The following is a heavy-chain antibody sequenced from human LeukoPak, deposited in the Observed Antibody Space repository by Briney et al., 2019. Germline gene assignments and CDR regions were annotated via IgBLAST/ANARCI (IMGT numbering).Heavy chain of an antibody. Sequence: PSETLSLTCAVYGGSFSDYYWSWIRQPPGKGLEWIGEINHSGSTDYNPSLKSRVTISVDTSKNQFSLKLSSVTAADTALYYCARAIEGYGFVYWGQGTLVTVSS. J-gene: IGHJ4*02. CDR3: ARAIEGYGFVY. V-gene: IGHV4-34*01. CDR2: INHSGST. CDR1: GGSFSDYY. D-gene: IGHD5-18*01.